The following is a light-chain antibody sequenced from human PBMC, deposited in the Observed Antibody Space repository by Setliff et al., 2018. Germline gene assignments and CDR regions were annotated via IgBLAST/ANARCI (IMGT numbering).Light chain of an antibody. CDR1: SSDIGDSKY. CDR2: DVS. J-gene: IGLJ2*01. Sequence: QPALTQPASVSGSPGQSITISCTGTSSDIGDSKYVSWYQQHPGKAPKLLIFDVSVRPSGVSNRFSGSKSGNTASLSISGLQAEDEAEYYCSSYGSGTLLFGGGTKGTVL. V-gene: IGLV2-14*03. CDR3: SSYGSGTLL.